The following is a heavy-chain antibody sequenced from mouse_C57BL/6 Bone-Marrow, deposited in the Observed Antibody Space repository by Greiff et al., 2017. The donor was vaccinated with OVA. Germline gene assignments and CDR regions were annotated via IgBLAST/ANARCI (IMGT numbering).Heavy chain of an antibody. V-gene: IGHV2-2*01. D-gene: IGHD2-14*01. Sequence: VQLQQSGPGLVQPSQSLSITCTVSGFSLTSYGVHWVRQSPGKGLEWLGVIWSGGSTDYNAAFISRLSISKDNSKRQVFFKMNSLQADDTSIYYCARSYRTIGGYAMDYWGQGTSVTVSS. CDR3: ARSYRTIGGYAMDY. CDR1: GFSLTSYG. CDR2: IWSGGST. J-gene: IGHJ4*01.